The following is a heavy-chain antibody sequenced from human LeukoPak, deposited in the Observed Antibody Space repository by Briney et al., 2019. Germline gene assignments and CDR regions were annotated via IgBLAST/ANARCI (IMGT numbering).Heavy chain of an antibody. CDR2: INWNGGST. V-gene: IGHV3-20*04. J-gene: IGHJ4*02. CDR3: AGGFYGVPADY. CDR1: GFTFDDYD. Sequence: PGGSLRLSCAASGFTFDDYDMSWVRQAPGKGLEWVSGINWNGGSTGYADSVKGRFTISRDNAKKSLYLQMNSLRAEDTALYYCAGGFYGVPADYWGQGTLVTVSS. D-gene: IGHD4-17*01.